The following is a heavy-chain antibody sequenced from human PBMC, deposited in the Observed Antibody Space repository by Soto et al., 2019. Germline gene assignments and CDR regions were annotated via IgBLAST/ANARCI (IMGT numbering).Heavy chain of an antibody. CDR3: AKVSSSWYAGFFDL. D-gene: IGHD6-13*01. Sequence: EVQLLESGGGLVQPGRSLRLSCTASGFTFSSHAMTWVRQAPGKGLEWVSGLSDSGDSIYYADSVKGRFTIYRDNSMNTLFLQMNTLRVEETAVYYCAKVSSSWYAGFFDLWGQGTLVTVSS. CDR2: LSDSGDSI. V-gene: IGHV3-23*01. J-gene: IGHJ4*02. CDR1: GFTFSSHA.